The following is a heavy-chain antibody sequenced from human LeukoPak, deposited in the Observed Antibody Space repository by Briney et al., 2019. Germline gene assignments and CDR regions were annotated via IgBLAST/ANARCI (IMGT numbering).Heavy chain of an antibody. J-gene: IGHJ6*04. D-gene: IGHD3-10*02. CDR1: GFTFSSYA. Sequence: AGGSLRLSCAASGFTFSSYAMYWVRQAPGKGLEWVAVISYDGYNKYYADSVKGRFTISRDNAKNSLYLQMNSLRAEDTAVYYCAELGITMIGGVWGKGTTVTISS. CDR2: ISYDGYNK. CDR3: AELGITMIGGV. V-gene: IGHV3-30*04.